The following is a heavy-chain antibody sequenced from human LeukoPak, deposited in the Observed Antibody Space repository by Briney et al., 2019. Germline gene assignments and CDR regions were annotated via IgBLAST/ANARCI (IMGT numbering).Heavy chain of an antibody. CDR3: ATRVYDSSGYYFDY. D-gene: IGHD3-22*01. V-gene: IGHV4-34*01. Sequence: SETLSLTCTVSGGSISSYYWSWIRQPPGKGLEWIGEINHSGSTNYNPSLKSRVTISVDTSKNQFSLKLSSVTAADTAVYYCATRVYDSSGYYFDYWGQGTLVTVSS. J-gene: IGHJ4*02. CDR1: GGSISSYY. CDR2: INHSGST.